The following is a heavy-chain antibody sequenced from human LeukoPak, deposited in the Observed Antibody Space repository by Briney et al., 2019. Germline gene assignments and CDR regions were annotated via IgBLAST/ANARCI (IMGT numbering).Heavy chain of an antibody. J-gene: IGHJ4*02. V-gene: IGHV4-34*01. CDR2: INHSGST. CDR1: GGSFSGYY. Sequence: SETLSLTCAVYGGSFSGYYWSWIRQPPGKGLEWIGEINHSGSTNYNPSLKSRVTISVDTSKNQFSLKLSSVIAADTAVYYCARVTTVAGSDYFDYWGQGTPVTVSS. D-gene: IGHD6-19*01. CDR3: ARVTTVAGSDYFDY.